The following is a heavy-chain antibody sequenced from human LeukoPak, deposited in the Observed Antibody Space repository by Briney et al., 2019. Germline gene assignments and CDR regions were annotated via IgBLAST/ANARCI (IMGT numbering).Heavy chain of an antibody. CDR2: ISWNSGSI. Sequence: GRSLRLSCAASGFTFDDYAMHWVRQAPGKGLEWVSGISWNSGSIGYADSVKGRFTISRDNAKNSLYLQMNSLRAEDTALYYCARNPPNYDILTAAGPGFDYWGQGTLVTVSP. D-gene: IGHD3-9*01. CDR3: ARNPPNYDILTAAGPGFDY. J-gene: IGHJ4*02. CDR1: GFTFDDYA. V-gene: IGHV3-9*01.